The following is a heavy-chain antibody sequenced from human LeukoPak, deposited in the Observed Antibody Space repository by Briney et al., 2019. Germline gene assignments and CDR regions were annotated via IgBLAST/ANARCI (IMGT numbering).Heavy chain of an antibody. J-gene: IGHJ4*02. D-gene: IGHD5-12*01. V-gene: IGHV3-7*01. CDR1: GFTHSHYC. CDR2: KNQDGSEE. CDR3: VRDCGVSGYDLLDY. Sequence: GGSLRLSRAVSGFTHSHYCTTGVRPAPGKGRAWEVEKNQDGSEEYYMDSAKARFTISRDHAKNTVLLQMNRWRAEDTAVYYFVRDCGVSGYDLLDYWSQGTLITVSS.